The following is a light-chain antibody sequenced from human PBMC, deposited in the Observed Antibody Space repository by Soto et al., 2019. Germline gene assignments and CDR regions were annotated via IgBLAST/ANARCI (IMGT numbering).Light chain of an antibody. CDR1: QSINTW. CDR3: QQSYSNPPT. CDR2: AAS. Sequence: DIQMTQSPSTLSASVGDRVTITCRASQSINTWLAWYQQKPGTVPKLLIFAASSLQTGVPSRFSGSGSGTDFTLTISSLQPEDFASYYCQQSYSNPPTFGQGTKVEIK. J-gene: IGKJ1*01. V-gene: IGKV1-39*01.